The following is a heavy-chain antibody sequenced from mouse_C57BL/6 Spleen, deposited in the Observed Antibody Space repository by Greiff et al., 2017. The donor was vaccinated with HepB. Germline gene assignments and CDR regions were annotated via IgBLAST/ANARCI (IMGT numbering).Heavy chain of an antibody. D-gene: IGHD2-2*01. CDR1: GYTFTDYY. J-gene: IGHJ3*01. CDR3: AREVTTAY. Sequence: VKLVESGPELVKPGASVKISCKASGYTFTDYYINWVKQRPGQGLEWIGWIFPGRGSTYYNEKFKGKATLTVDKTSSTAYMLLSSLTSEDSAVYFCAREVTTAYWGQGTLVTVSA. CDR2: IFPGRGST. V-gene: IGHV1-75*01.